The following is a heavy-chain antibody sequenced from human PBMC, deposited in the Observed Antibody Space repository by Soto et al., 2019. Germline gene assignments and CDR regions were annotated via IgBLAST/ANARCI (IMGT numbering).Heavy chain of an antibody. CDR1: GGSDSSGSHY. J-gene: IGHJ3*02. V-gene: IGHV4-61*01. CDR2: IYKSGTT. Sequence: PSETLSLTCNVSGGSDSSGSHYWGWIRQPPGKGLEWVGYIYKSGTTNYNASLKSRVTISMDMSKNQFSLNLNAMTPSDTAVYYCASRYYESRGFDMWGQGTVVTVSS. D-gene: IGHD1-26*01. CDR3: ASRYYESRGFDM.